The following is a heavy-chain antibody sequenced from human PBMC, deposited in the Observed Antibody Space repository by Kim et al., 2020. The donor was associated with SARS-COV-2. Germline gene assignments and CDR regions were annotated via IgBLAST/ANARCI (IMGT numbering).Heavy chain of an antibody. CDR3: ARDLPHYYGSGSYWPDYAFVI. Sequence: ASVKVSCKASGYTFTSYAMNWVRQAPGQGLEWMGWINTNSGNPTYAQGFTGRFVFSLDTSVSTAYLQISSLKAEDTAVYYCARDLPHYYGSGSYWPDYAFVIWGQGGLVTAS. CDR1: GYTFTSYA. J-gene: IGHJ3*02. V-gene: IGHV7-4-1*02. D-gene: IGHD3-10*01. CDR2: INTNSGNP.